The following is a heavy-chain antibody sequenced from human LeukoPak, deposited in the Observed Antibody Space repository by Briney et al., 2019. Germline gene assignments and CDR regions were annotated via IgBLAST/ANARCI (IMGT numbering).Heavy chain of an antibody. D-gene: IGHD1-26*01. J-gene: IGHJ4*02. CDR1: GVSLSSGSNY. V-gene: IGHV4-39*07. Sequence: PSETLPLTCRVSGVSLSSGSNYWGWMRPPPGKTLEGIGSIYSSANTYYNPSLKSRVIILIDTAKRQFSLKLTSVTAADTALYFCARDIDDVGALFDFWGQGTLVTVSS. CDR2: IYSSANT. CDR3: ARDIDDVGALFDF.